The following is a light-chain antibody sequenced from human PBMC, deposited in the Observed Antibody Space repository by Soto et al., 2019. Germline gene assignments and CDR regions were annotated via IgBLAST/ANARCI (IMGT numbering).Light chain of an antibody. V-gene: IGKV1-5*03. CDR3: QQSYTIT. J-gene: IGKJ5*01. Sequence: DIQMTQSPSTLSGSVGDRVTITCRASQTISSWLAWYQQKPGKAPKLLIYKASTLKSGVPSRFSGSGSGTEFTLTISSLQPDDFATYYCQQSYTITFGQGTRLEIK. CDR1: QTISSW. CDR2: KAS.